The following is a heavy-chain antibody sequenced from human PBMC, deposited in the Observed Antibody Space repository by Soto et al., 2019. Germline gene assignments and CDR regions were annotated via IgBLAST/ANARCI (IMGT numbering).Heavy chain of an antibody. J-gene: IGHJ4*02. CDR3: ARGSGSSGWYMGY. Sequence: PGWSLRHSWKSSLFTFTAYWMHWVLQFPGRWPVWVSRVHSDGTTDYADSVKGRFTISRDDAKSTLYLQMSSLRVEDTAIYHCARGSGSSGWYMGYWGQGTPVTVSS. CDR1: LFTFTAYW. V-gene: IGHV3-74*01. D-gene: IGHD6-19*01. CDR2: VHSDGTT.